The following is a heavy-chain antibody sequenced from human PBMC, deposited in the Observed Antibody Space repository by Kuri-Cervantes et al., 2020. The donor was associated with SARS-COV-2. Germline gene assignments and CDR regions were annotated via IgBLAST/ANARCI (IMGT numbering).Heavy chain of an antibody. V-gene: IGHV3-23*01. Sequence: EPLSLTCAASGFTFSSYAMSWVRQAPGKGLEWVSAISGSGGSTYYADSVKGRFTISRDNSKNTLYLQMNSLRAEDTAVYYCAKTDPLQAVLRYFDWLSSFDYWGQGTLVTVSS. CDR3: AKTDPLQAVLRYFDWLSSFDY. CDR2: ISGSGGST. D-gene: IGHD3-9*01. CDR1: GFTFSSYA. J-gene: IGHJ4*02.